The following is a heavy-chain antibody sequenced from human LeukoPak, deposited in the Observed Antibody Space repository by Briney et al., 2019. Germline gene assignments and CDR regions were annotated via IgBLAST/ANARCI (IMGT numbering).Heavy chain of an antibody. CDR2: INPNTGGT. Sequence: ASVKVSCKASGYTFTDYYIHWVRQAPGQGLEWMGWINPNTGGTNYAQKFQGRVTVTWDTSISTAYMELSRLRSDDTAVYYCARGYYYDSSGYYAANLDYWGQGTLVTVSS. D-gene: IGHD3-22*01. CDR1: GYTFTDYY. V-gene: IGHV1-2*02. J-gene: IGHJ4*02. CDR3: ARGYYYDSSGYYAANLDY.